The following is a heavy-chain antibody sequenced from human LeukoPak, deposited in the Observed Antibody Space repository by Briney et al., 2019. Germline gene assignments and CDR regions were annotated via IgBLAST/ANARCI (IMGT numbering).Heavy chain of an antibody. CDR2: IDWDDNT. CDR1: GFSLNTNEMR. D-gene: IGHD6-19*01. J-gene: IGHJ4*02. CDR3: ARSPHSGVWYDLDY. Sequence: ESGPTLVNPTQTLTLTCTFSGFSLNTNEMRVSWIRQSPGKALEYFARIDWDDNTFYSASLRSRLTISKDTSKNQVVLTITNMDPVDTATYYCARSPHSGVWYDLDYWGQGILVTVSS. V-gene: IGHV2-70*04.